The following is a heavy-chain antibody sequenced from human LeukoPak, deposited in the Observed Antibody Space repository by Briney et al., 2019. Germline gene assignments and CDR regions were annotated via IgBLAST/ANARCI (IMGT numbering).Heavy chain of an antibody. CDR1: GFTFSSYA. J-gene: IGHJ4*02. CDR2: ISYDGSNK. Sequence: GGSLRLSCAASGFTFSSYAMHWVRQTPGKGLEWVAVISYDGSNKYYADSVKGRFTISRDNSKNTLYLQMNSLRAEDTAVYYCAREHGGVYGDYSDFVGSAAPFDYWGQGTLVTVSS. V-gene: IGHV3-30*04. CDR3: AREHGGVYGDYSDFVGSAAPFDY. D-gene: IGHD4-17*01.